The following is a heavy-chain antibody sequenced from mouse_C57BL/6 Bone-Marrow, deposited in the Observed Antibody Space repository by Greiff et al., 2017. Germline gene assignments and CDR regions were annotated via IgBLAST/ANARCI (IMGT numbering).Heavy chain of an antibody. CDR1: GYTFTSYW. J-gene: IGHJ3*01. CDR3: ARSFYYDYESFAY. D-gene: IGHD2-4*01. V-gene: IGHV1-52*01. CDR2: IDPSDSET. Sequence: QVQLQQPGAELVRPGSSVKLSCKASGYTFTSYWMHWVKQRPIQGLEWIGNIDPSDSETHYNQKFKDKATLTVDKSSSTAYMQLSSLTSEDSAVYYCARSFYYDYESFAYWGQGTLVTVSA.